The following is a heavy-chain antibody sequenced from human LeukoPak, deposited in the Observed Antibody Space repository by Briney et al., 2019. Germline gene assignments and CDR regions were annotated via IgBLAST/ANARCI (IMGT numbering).Heavy chain of an antibody. CDR2: ISSSSSYT. J-gene: IGHJ5*02. Sequence: GGSLRLSCAASGFTFSDYYMSWIRQAPGKGLEWVSYISSSSSYTSYADSVKGRFTISRDNAKNSLYLQMNSLRAEDTAVYYCARVVEMATIHFLTLRHYNWFDPWGQGTLVTVSS. D-gene: IGHD5-24*01. CDR1: GFTFSDYY. CDR3: ARVVEMATIHFLTLRHYNWFDP. V-gene: IGHV3-11*05.